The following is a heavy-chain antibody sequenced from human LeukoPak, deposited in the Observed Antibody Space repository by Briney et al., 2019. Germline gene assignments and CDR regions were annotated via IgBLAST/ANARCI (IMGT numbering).Heavy chain of an antibody. J-gene: IGHJ2*01. CDR3: ARCDCYRETGFDL. V-gene: IGHV4-59*01. Sequence: KASETLSLTCTVSGGSISSYYWSWIRQPPGKGLEWIGYIYYTGSTNYNPSLKSRVTISADRSKDQFSLKLTSVTAADTAVYYCARCDCYRETGFDLWGRGTLVTVSS. CDR2: IYYTGST. D-gene: IGHD2-21*02. CDR1: GGSISSYY.